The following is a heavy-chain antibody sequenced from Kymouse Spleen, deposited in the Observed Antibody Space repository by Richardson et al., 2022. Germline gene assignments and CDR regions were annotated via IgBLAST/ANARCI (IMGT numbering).Heavy chain of an antibody. CDR1: GGSFSGYY. CDR2: INHSGST. D-gene: IGHD3-9*01. V-gene: IGHV4-34*01. CDR3: ARNYDILTGYYNYGMDV. Sequence: QVQLQQWGAGLLKPSETLSLTCAVYGGSFSGYYWSWIRQPPGKGLEWIGEINHSGSTNYNPSLKSRVTISVDTSKNQFSLKLSSVTAADTAVYYCARNYDILTGYYNYGMDVWGQGTTVTVSS. J-gene: IGHJ6*02.